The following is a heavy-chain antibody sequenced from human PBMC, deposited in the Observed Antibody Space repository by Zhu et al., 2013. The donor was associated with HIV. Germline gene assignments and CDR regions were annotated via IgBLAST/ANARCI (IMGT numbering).Heavy chain of an antibody. D-gene: IGHD4-17*01. V-gene: IGHV1-46*03. Sequence: QVQLVQSGAEVKKPGASVKVSCKASGYTFTTYYMHWVRQAPGQGLEWMGIINPSGGSTTYAQKFQGRVTMTRDTSTSTVYMDLSSLRSEDTAVYYSAGYGGNSDYWGQGTLVTVSS. J-gene: IGHJ4*02. CDR3: AGYGGNSDY. CDR2: INPSGGST. CDR1: GYTFTTYY.